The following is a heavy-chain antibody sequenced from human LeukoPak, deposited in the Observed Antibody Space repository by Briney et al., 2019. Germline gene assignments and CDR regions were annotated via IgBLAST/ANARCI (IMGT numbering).Heavy chain of an antibody. CDR2: ISSSSSTI. Sequence: PGGSLRLSCAASGFTFSSYSMNWVRQAPGKGLEWVSYISSSSSTIHYADSVKGRFTISRDNAKNSLYLQMNSLRAEDTAVYYCARTTVTRRGDYWGQGTLVTVSS. D-gene: IGHD4-17*01. J-gene: IGHJ4*02. CDR3: ARTTVTRRGDY. CDR1: GFTFSSYS. V-gene: IGHV3-48*01.